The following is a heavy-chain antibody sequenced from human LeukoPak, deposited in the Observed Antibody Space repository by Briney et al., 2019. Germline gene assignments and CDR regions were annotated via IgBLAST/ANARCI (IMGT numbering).Heavy chain of an antibody. CDR1: GGSISSGSYY. CDR2: VYASGSS. V-gene: IGHV4-61*02. CDR3: ARTSDADSPVAFDI. J-gene: IGHJ3*02. Sequence: TLSLTCTVSGGSISSGSYYWGWIRRPAGKGLEWIGCVYASGSSNYSTSLKSRVTRSVDTSKNQFCLKLNPVTAADTAVHYCARTSDADSPVAFDIWGQGTIVTVSS. D-gene: IGHD4-11*01.